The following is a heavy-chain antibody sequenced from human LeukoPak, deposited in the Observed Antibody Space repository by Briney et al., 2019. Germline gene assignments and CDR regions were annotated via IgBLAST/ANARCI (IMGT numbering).Heavy chain of an antibody. J-gene: IGHJ5*02. D-gene: IGHD6-19*01. V-gene: IGHV4-59*08. Sequence: SETLSLTCTVSGGSISSYYWSWIRQPPGEGLEWIGSIYYSGSTNYNPSLKGRVTISVDTSKNQFSLKLTSVTAADAAVYYCSRNMAVSGTGWIDPWGQGTLVTVSS. CDR3: SRNMAVSGTGWIDP. CDR2: IYYSGST. CDR1: GGSISSYY.